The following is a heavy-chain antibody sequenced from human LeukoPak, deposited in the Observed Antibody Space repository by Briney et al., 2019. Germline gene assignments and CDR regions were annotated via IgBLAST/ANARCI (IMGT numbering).Heavy chain of an antibody. CDR2: IYSTGRT. V-gene: IGHV4-4*07. D-gene: IGHD6-13*01. CDR3: ARGIADPYSFDS. CDR1: GGSINFYY. Sequence: PSETLSLTCTVSGGSINFYYWSWIRQPAGKGLEWIGRIYSTGRTNYIPSLKSRVTMSVDKSKNQFSLNLSSVTAADTAVYYCARGIADPYSFDSWGQGTLVTVSS. J-gene: IGHJ4*02.